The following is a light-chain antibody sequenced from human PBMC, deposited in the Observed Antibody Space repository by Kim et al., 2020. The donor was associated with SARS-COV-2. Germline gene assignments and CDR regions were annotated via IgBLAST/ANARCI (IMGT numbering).Light chain of an antibody. CDR3: QQYGNSPWT. Sequence: SPGDIATLSCRASQSVINNYLAWYQQKPGQAPRLLMYDASTRATDIPDSFSGSGSGTDFTLTISRLEPEDFAVYYCQQYGNSPWTFGQGTKVDIK. J-gene: IGKJ1*01. CDR2: DAS. CDR1: QSVINNY. V-gene: IGKV3-20*01.